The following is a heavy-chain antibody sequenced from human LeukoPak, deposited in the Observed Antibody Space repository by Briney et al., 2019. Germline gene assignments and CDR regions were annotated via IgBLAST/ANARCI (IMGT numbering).Heavy chain of an antibody. V-gene: IGHV4-39*07. D-gene: IGHD2-2*01. CDR3: ARVRPPGIVKYQLLSAFDI. Sequence: SETLSLTCTVSGGSISSSSYYWGWIRQPPGKGLEWIGSLYHSGSSYYNPSLKSRVTISVDTSSNQFSLKLSSVTAADTAVYYCARVRPPGIVKYQLLSAFDIWGQGTMVTVSS. J-gene: IGHJ3*02. CDR1: GGSISSSSYY. CDR2: LYHSGSS.